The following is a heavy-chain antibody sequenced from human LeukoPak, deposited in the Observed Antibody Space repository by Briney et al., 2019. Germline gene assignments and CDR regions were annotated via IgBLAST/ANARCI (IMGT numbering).Heavy chain of an antibody. Sequence: GGSLRLSCAACGFTFSSYAMSWVRQAPGKGLEWVSGISGSGGSTYYADSVKGRFTISRDNAKNSLYLQMNSLRDEDTAVYYCARLDDSRYQDDYWGQGTLVTVSS. CDR3: ARLDDSRYQDDY. CDR2: ISGSGGST. CDR1: GFTFSSYA. D-gene: IGHD3-22*01. J-gene: IGHJ4*02. V-gene: IGHV3-23*01.